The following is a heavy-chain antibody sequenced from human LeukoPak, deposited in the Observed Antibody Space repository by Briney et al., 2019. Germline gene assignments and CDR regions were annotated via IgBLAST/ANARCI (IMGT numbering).Heavy chain of an antibody. J-gene: IGHJ4*02. CDR2: ISYDGSNK. Sequence: GGSLRLSCAASGFTFSSYAMHWARQAPGKGLEWVAVISYDGSNKYYADSVKGRFTISRDNSKNTLYLQMNSLRAEDTAVYYCARGSLPLGEKTYDYWGQGTLVTVSS. D-gene: IGHD3-16*01. CDR3: ARGSLPLGEKTYDY. V-gene: IGHV3-30-3*01. CDR1: GFTFSSYA.